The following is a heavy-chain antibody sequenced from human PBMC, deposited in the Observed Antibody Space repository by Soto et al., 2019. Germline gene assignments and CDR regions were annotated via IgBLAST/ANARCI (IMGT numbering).Heavy chain of an antibody. V-gene: IGHV3-23*01. Sequence: AGGSLRLSCAASGFTFSSYTMSWVRQAPGKGLEWVSAISGSGGSTYYADSVKGRFTISRDNSKNTLYLQMNSLRAEDTAVYYCAKDLGTRSASHLPRPYYFDYWGQGTLVTVSS. CDR2: ISGSGGST. CDR3: AKDLGTRSASHLPRPYYFDY. J-gene: IGHJ4*02. CDR1: GFTFSSYT. D-gene: IGHD3-3*01.